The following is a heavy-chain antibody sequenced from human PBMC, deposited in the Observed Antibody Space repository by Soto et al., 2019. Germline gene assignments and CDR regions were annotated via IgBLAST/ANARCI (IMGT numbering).Heavy chain of an antibody. J-gene: IGHJ6*02. CDR1: GGTFSSYA. V-gene: IGHV1-69*13. CDR2: IIPIFGTA. Sequence: SVKVSCKASGGTFSSYAISWVRQAPGQGLEWMGGIIPIFGTANYAQKFQGRVTITADESTSTAYMELSSLRSEDTAVYYCARDSGDYGSGSYYYYYGMDVWGQGTTVTVSS. CDR3: ARDSGDYGSGSYYYYYGMDV. D-gene: IGHD1-26*01.